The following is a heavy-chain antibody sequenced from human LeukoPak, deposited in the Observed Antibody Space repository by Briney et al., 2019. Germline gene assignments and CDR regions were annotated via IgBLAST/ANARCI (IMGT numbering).Heavy chain of an antibody. CDR1: GDSVSSNSAA. D-gene: IGHD2-21*02. V-gene: IGHV6-1*01. CDR2: TYYRSKWYN. Sequence: QTLSLTCAISGDSVSSNSAAWNWIRQSPSRGLEWLGRTYYRSKWYNDYAVSVKSRITINPDTSKNQFSLQLNSVTPEDTAVYYCAREVHCGGDCYLDTLDYWGQGTLVTVSS. J-gene: IGHJ4*02. CDR3: AREVHCGGDCYLDTLDY.